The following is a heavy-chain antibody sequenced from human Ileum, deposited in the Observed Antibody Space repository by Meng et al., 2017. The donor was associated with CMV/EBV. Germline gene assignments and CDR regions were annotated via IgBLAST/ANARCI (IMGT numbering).Heavy chain of an antibody. CDR1: EFSLSRNG. J-gene: IGHJ4*02. CDR2: IRDDGSRQ. V-gene: IGHV3-30*02. CDR3: AKGCNADCFYLEY. D-gene: IGHD3-16*01. Sequence: GESLKISCAASEFSLSRNGMHWVRQAPGKGLEWVALIRDDGSRQWYGDSAKGRFTISRDNSKKTVYLEMNSLRPEDTAMYYCAKGCNADCFYLEYWGPGTPVTVSS.